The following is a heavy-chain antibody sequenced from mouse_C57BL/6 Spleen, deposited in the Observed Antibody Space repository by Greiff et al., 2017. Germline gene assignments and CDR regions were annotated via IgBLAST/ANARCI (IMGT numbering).Heavy chain of an antibody. J-gene: IGHJ4*01. Sequence: QVQLQQPGAELVMPGASVKLSCKASGYTFTSYWMHWVKQRPGQGLEWIGEIDPSDSYTNYNQKFKGKSTLTVDKSSSTAYMQLSSLTSEDSAVYYCAGGGDYDGCALDYWGPGTTVTVSS. CDR3: AGGGDYDGCALDY. D-gene: IGHD2-4*01. V-gene: IGHV1-69*01. CDR2: IDPSDSYT. CDR1: GYTFTSYW.